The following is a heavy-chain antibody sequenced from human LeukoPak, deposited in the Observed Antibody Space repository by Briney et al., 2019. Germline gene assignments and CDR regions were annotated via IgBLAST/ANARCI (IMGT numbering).Heavy chain of an antibody. Sequence: SETLSLTCTVSGGSISSYYWSWIRQPPGKGLEWIGYIYYSGSTNYNPSLKSRVTISVETSKNQFSLKLSSVTAADTAVYYCASGYDYYYGMDVWGEGTTVTVSS. D-gene: IGHD6-13*01. CDR2: IYYSGST. V-gene: IGHV4-59*08. J-gene: IGHJ6*04. CDR1: GGSISSYY. CDR3: ASGYDYYYGMDV.